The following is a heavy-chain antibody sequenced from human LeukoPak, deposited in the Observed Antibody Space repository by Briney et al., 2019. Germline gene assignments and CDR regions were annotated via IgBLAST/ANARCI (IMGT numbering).Heavy chain of an antibody. V-gene: IGHV3-15*01. Sequence: GGSLRLSCAASGFTFSNAWMSWVRQAPGKGLEWVGRIKSKTDGGTTDYAAPVKGRFTISRDNTKNTLYLQMNSLRAEDTAVYYCARDYSGYDPWGQGTLVTVSS. D-gene: IGHD5-12*01. CDR3: ARDYSGYDP. CDR1: GFTFSNAW. J-gene: IGHJ5*02. CDR2: IKSKTDGGTT.